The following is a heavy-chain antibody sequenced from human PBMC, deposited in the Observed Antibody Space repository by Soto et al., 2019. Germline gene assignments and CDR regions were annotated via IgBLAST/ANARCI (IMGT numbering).Heavy chain of an antibody. D-gene: IGHD3-10*01. CDR3: ARDSRASYYGSGMDV. CDR1: GYSFTSYW. J-gene: IGHJ6*02. V-gene: IGHV5-10-1*01. Sequence: GESLKISCKGSGYSFTSYWISWVRQMPGKGLEWMGRIDPSDSYTNYSPSFQGHVTISADKSISTAYLQWSSLKASDTAMYYCARDSRASYYGSGMDVWGQGTTVTVSS. CDR2: IDPSDSYT.